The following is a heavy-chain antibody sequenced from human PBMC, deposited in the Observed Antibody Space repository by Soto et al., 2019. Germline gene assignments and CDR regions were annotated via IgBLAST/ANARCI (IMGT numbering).Heavy chain of an antibody. Sequence: PGGSLRLSCAASGFTLSSYGMNWVRQAPGKGLEWVAIIWYDGSNKYYADSVKGRFTISRDNSKNTLYLQMNSLRAEDTAVYYCAALRNDAFDIWGQGTMVTVSS. J-gene: IGHJ3*02. CDR3: AALRNDAFDI. CDR2: IWYDGSNK. CDR1: GFTLSSYG. V-gene: IGHV3-33*01.